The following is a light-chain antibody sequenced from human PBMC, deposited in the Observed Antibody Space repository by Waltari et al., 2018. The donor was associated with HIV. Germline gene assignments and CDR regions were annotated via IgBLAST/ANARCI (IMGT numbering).Light chain of an antibody. CDR2: NNN. CDR3: ATWDDSLNGWV. Sequence: QSVLAQPPSASGTPGQRVTISCSGSTFNIATKIVNWYQQLPGTAPKLLIFNNNQRPSGAPDRFSVSRSGTSASLAIRGLQSEDEADYYCATWDDSLNGWVFGGGTKLTVL. J-gene: IGLJ3*02. CDR1: TFNIATKI. V-gene: IGLV1-44*01.